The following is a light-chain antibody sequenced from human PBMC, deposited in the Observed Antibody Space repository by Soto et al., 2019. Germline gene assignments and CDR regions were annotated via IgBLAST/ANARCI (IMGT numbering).Light chain of an antibody. J-gene: IGKJ1*01. CDR1: QDIRNE. CDR2: AAS. CDR3: LQDYNYPRT. Sequence: AIQMTQSPSFLSAAVGDRVTITCRASQDIRNELGWYQQKPGKAPDLLIYAASSLHTGVPSRFSGSGSGSYFTLTISGLQPDDFATYYCLQDYNYPRTFGRGTKVEVK. V-gene: IGKV1-6*02.